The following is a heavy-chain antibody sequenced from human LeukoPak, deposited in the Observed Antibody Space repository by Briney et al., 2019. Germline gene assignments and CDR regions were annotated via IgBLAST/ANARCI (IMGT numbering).Heavy chain of an antibody. CDR2: ISYDGSNK. CDR3: ARDPGGYSGYDWRYFDY. J-gene: IGHJ4*02. D-gene: IGHD5-12*01. CDR1: GFTFSSYA. Sequence: GGSLRLSCAASGFTFSSYAMHWVRQAPGKGLEWVAVISYDGSNKYYADSVKGRFTISRDNSKNTLYLQMNSLRAEDTAVYYCARDPGGYSGYDWRYFDYWGQGTLVTVSS. V-gene: IGHV3-30-3*01.